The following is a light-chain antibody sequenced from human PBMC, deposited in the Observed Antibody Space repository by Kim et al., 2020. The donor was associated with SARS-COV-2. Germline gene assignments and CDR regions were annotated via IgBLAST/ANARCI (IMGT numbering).Light chain of an antibody. J-gene: IGKJ2*01. CDR1: QDIANR. CDR2: DAS. CDR3: QQSDNLPYT. Sequence: ASVGDRVTMICQASQDIANRVNWCQHKPGKAPNLLIYDASNLEAGAPSRFSGTGFGTDFTFTIGSLQPEDIATYYCQQSDNLPYTFGLGTKVDIK. V-gene: IGKV1-33*01.